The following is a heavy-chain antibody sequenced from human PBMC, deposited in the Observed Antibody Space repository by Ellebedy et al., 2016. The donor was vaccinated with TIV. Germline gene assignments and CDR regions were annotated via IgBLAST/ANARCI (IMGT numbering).Heavy chain of an antibody. CDR3: ARENWYNDY. D-gene: IGHD1/OR15-1a*01. V-gene: IGHV3-7*04. CDR1: GFTFTTFW. CDR2: INQDGSEK. J-gene: IGHJ4*02. Sequence: GESLKISCAASGFTFTTFWMSWVRQAPGKGLEWVGNINQDGSEKCYGDSVKGGFTISRDNAKNSVYLQMNSLRAEDTAVYYCARENWYNDYWGQGTLVTVSS.